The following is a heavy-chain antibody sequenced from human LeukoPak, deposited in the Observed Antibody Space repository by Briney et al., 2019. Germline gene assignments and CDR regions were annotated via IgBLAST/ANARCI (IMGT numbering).Heavy chain of an antibody. D-gene: IGHD3-22*01. V-gene: IGHV3-7*01. Sequence: GRSLRPAWVGAGFAVENYWMGSVRHAPGEGRGWGTNINQDGRAKYHVDSAKGRFTVSSDNAQASLFLKMESLRVEDTGIYFCSRAAYDASTRGIHYYYDMDVWGKGTTVIVSS. CDR1: GFAVENYW. CDR3: SRAAYDASTRGIHYYYDMDV. J-gene: IGHJ6*03. CDR2: INQDGRAK.